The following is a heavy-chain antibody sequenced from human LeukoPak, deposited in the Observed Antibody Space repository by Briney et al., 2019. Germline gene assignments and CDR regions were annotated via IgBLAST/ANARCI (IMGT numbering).Heavy chain of an antibody. CDR3: ARDPCLGYCSSTSCYGFCYYYGMDV. V-gene: IGHV4-4*02. CDR1: GGSISSSNW. CDR2: IYHSGST. Sequence: PSETLSLTCAVSGGSISSSNWWSWVRQPPGKGLEWIGEIYHSGSTNYNPSLKSRVTISVDKSKNQFSLKLSSVTAADTAVYYCARDPCLGYCSSTSCYGFCYYYGMDVWGQGTTVTVSS. D-gene: IGHD2-2*01. J-gene: IGHJ6*02.